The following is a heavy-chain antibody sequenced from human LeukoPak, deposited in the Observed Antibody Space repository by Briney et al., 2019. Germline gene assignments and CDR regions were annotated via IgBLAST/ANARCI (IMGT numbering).Heavy chain of an antibody. V-gene: IGHV3-74*01. CDR2: IKSDGST. J-gene: IGHJ1*01. D-gene: IGHD3-22*01. CDR3: ARAPSEIGGYYPEYFRH. Sequence: GGSLRLSCAASGFTFCSYWIHWVRPAPGKGLVWVSRIKSDGSTNYADSVKGRFTISRDNAKNTLSLQMNSLRAEDTGVYYCARAPSEIGGYYPEYFRHWGQGTLVTVSS. CDR1: GFTFCSYW.